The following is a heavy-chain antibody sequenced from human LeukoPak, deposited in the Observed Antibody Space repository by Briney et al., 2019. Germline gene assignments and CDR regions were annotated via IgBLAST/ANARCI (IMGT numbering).Heavy chain of an antibody. Sequence: ASVKVSCKASGGTFSSYAISWVRQAPGQGLEWMGGIIPIFGTANYAQKFQGRVTITADESTSTAYMELSSLRSEDTAVYYCARDFGDYDSSGYRPLAFDNWGQGTMVTVSS. V-gene: IGHV1-69*13. CDR1: GGTFSSYA. J-gene: IGHJ3*02. D-gene: IGHD3-22*01. CDR2: IIPIFGTA. CDR3: ARDFGDYDSSGYRPLAFDN.